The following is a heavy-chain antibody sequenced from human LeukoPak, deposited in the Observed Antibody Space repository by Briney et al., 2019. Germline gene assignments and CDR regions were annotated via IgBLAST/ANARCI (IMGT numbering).Heavy chain of an antibody. J-gene: IGHJ4*02. Sequence: GGSLRLSCAASGFTFSDYYMTWVRQAPGKGLEWVANIKQDGSKKSYVDSVKGRFTISRDNAKNSLYLQMNSLRAEDTAIYYCTRVGYIDEGIDYWGQGTLVTVSS. D-gene: IGHD5-24*01. CDR2: IKQDGSKK. CDR3: TRVGYIDEGIDY. V-gene: IGHV3-7*04. CDR1: GFTFSDYY.